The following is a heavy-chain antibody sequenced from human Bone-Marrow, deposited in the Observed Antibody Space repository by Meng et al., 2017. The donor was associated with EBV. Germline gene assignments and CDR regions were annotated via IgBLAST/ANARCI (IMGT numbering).Heavy chain of an antibody. D-gene: IGHD1-26*01. Sequence: GRVGEGGEWVGGAGSVDVGHCKRAGGHCSIYSCRWVGQAPGQGVGGGGGIIPFFGTTNYEQKLKGRVTMTANKSTTTAYRELSSLRSEDTAVYYWGRGGVGGKWEVPFHYWGQGTLVTVSS. CDR3: GRGGVGGKWEVPFHY. V-gene: IGHV1-69*06. CDR2: IIPFFGTT. J-gene: IGHJ4*02. CDR1: GGHCSIYS.